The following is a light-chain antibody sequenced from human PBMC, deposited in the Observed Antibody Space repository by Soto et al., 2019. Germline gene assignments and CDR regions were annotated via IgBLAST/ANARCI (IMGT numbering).Light chain of an antibody. CDR3: QQYGSSPPYT. CDR2: DAS. CDR1: QTVSSSY. Sequence: EIILTQSPATLSLSPGERATLSCGASQTVSSSYLAWYHQKPGLAPRLLIYDASSRATGIPDRFSGSGSGTDFTLTISRLEPEDFAVYYCQQYGSSPPYTFGQGTKLEIK. V-gene: IGKV3D-20*01. J-gene: IGKJ2*01.